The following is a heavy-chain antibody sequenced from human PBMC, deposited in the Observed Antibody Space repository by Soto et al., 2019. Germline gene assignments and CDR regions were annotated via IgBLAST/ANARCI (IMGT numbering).Heavy chain of an antibody. D-gene: IGHD3-10*01. Sequence: QVQLVESGGGVVQPGRSLRVSCAASGFTFSSYGMHWVRQAPGKGLEWVATISYDGSNKYYADSVKGRFTISRDNSKNTLYVQMNNLRADDTAVYYCGGGYYFGDYWGQGTLVTVSS. CDR2: ISYDGSNK. J-gene: IGHJ4*02. CDR1: GFTFSSYG. CDR3: GGGYYFGDY. V-gene: IGHV3-30*03.